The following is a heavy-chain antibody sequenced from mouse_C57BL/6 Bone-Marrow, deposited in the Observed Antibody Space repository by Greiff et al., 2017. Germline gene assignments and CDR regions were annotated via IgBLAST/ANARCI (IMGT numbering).Heavy chain of an antibody. CDR1: GFTFSSYA. J-gene: IGHJ3*01. Sequence: EVPGVESGGGLVKPGGSLKLSCAASGFTFSSYAMSWVRQTPEKRLEWVATISDGGSYTYYPDNVKGRFSISRDNAKNNLYLQMSHLKSEDTAMYYCARGGIRAWFAYWGQGTLVTVSA. CDR3: ARGGIRAWFAY. D-gene: IGHD2-4*01. CDR2: ISDGGSYT. V-gene: IGHV5-4*01.